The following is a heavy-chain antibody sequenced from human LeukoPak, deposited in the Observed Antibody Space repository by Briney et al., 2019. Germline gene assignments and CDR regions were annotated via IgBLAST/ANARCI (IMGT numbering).Heavy chain of an antibody. Sequence: SETLSLTCTVSGGSISSGGYYWSWIRQPPGKGLEWIGYIYYSGSTYYNPSLKSRVTISVDTSKNQFSLKLSSVTAADTAVYYCARDLNWAFGYWGQGTLVTVSS. CDR1: GGSISSGGYY. CDR2: IYYSGST. D-gene: IGHD7-27*01. V-gene: IGHV4-30-4*01. J-gene: IGHJ4*02. CDR3: ARDLNWAFGY.